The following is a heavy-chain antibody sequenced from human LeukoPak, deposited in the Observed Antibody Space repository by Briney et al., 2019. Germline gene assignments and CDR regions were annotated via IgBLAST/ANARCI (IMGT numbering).Heavy chain of an antibody. Sequence: ASVKDSCKASRYTFTNYGISWVRQAPGQGGEWMGWINDYNGNTNYAQKLQGRVTMTTDTSTSTAYMELWSLRSDDTAVYYCARDYGDYGWLDSWGQGTLVTVSS. CDR1: RYTFTNYG. V-gene: IGHV1-18*04. CDR3: ARDYGDYGWLDS. CDR2: INDYNGNT. J-gene: IGHJ5*01. D-gene: IGHD4-17*01.